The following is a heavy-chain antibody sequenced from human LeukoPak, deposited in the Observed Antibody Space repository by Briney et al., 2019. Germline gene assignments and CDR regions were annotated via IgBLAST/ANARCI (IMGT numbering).Heavy chain of an antibody. CDR2: INHSGST. V-gene: IGHV4-34*01. CDR3: ARIDTYDILTGYPDDY. J-gene: IGHJ4*02. D-gene: IGHD3-9*01. Sequence: SETLSLTCAAYGGSFSGYYWSWIRQPPGKGLEWIGEINHSGSTNYNPSLKSRVTISVDTSKNQFSLKLSSVTAADTAVYYCARIDTYDILTGYPDDYWGQGTLVTVSS. CDR1: GGSFSGYY.